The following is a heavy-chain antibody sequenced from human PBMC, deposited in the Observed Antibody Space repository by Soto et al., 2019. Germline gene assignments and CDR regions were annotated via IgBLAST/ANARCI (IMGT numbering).Heavy chain of an antibody. CDR3: ARDRSGNSYNWFDP. J-gene: IGHJ5*02. CDR2: ISSISSYI. D-gene: IGHD2-15*01. V-gene: IGHV3-21*01. CDR1: GFTFSSYS. Sequence: EVQLVESGGGLVKPGGSLRLSCVASGFTFSSYSMNWVRQAPEKGLEWVSSISSISSYIYYADSVKGRFTISRDNAKNSLYLQMNSLRAEDTAVYYCARDRSGNSYNWFDPWGQGTLVTVSS.